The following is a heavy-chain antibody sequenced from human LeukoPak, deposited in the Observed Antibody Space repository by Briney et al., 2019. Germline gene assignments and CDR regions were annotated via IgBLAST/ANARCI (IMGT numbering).Heavy chain of an antibody. J-gene: IGHJ4*02. Sequence: ASVKVSCKVSGYTFTDYYMHWVQQAPGKGLEWMGLVDPEDGETIYAEKFQGRVTITADTSTDTAYMELSSLRSEDTAVYYCATVDSGSYYGGGYWGLGTLVTVSS. CDR1: GYTFTDYY. CDR3: ATVDSGSYYGGGY. CDR2: VDPEDGET. D-gene: IGHD1-26*01. V-gene: IGHV1-69-2*01.